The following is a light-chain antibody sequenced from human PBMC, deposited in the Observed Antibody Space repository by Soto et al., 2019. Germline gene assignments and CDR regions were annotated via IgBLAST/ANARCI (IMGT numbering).Light chain of an antibody. V-gene: IGLV2-23*02. CDR2: DVT. CDR1: SSDIGSYDL. J-gene: IGLJ2*01. Sequence: QSALTQPASVSGSPGQSITISCTGTSSDIGSYDLVSWYQQHPGKAPKLIIYDVTKRPSGVPDRFSGSKSGNTASLIISGLQAADEAEYYCCCCSYAGSSSFRVLFGGGTQLTVL. CDR3: CSYAGSSSFRVL.